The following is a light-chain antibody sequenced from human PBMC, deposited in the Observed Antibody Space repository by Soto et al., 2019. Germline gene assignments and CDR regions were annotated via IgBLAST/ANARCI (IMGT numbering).Light chain of an antibody. V-gene: IGLV2-14*01. CDR3: SSYINSNTIVGDV. Sequence: QSVLTQPASVSGSPGQSITISCTGTSSDVGGYNYVSWYQQHPGKAPKLIIFEVSDRPSGVSNRFSGSKSGNTASLTISGLQTEDEADYYCSSYINSNTIVGDVFGTGTKLTVL. CDR1: SSDVGGYNY. CDR2: EVS. J-gene: IGLJ1*01.